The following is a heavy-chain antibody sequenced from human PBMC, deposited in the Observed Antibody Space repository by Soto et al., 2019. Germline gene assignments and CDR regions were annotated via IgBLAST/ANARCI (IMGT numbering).Heavy chain of an antibody. CDR3: ARMGDVPYYYYGMDV. Sequence: QVQLVQSGAEVKKPGASVKVSCKASGYTFTSYGISWVRQAPVQGLEWLGWSNGYNGNTNYAQKLQGRVTMTTDTSTSTAYMEMRSLRSEDTAVYYCARMGDVPYYYYGMDVLGQGTTVTVSS. V-gene: IGHV1-18*01. CDR1: GYTFTSYG. D-gene: IGHD3-16*01. J-gene: IGHJ6*02. CDR2: SNGYNGNT.